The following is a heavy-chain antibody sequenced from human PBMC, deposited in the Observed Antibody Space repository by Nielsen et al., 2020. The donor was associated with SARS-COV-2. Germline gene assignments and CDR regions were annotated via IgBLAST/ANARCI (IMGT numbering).Heavy chain of an antibody. CDR1: GFTFSGPA. V-gene: IGHV3-73*01. J-gene: IGHJ6*03. CDR3: ARQDSSGWFKYYYYMDV. CDR2: IRSRLNSYAT. D-gene: IGHD6-19*01. Sequence: GSLRLSCAASGFTFSGPAMHWVRQASGKGLEWVGRIRSRLNSYATAYAASVKGRFTISRDDSSNTAYLQMNSLKTEDTAVYYCARQDSSGWFKYYYYMDVWGKGTTVTVSS.